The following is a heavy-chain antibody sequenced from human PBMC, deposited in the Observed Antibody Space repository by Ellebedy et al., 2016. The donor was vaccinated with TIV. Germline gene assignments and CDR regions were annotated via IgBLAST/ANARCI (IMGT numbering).Heavy chain of an antibody. CDR1: GFTFSSYG. Sequence: GESLKISCAASGFTFSSYGMHWVRQAPGKGLEWVAVIWYDGSNKYYADSVKGRFTISRDNSQNTLSLQMNSLRAEDTAVYYWARGGPGSSSPHDYWGQGTLVTVSS. V-gene: IGHV3-33*01. CDR2: IWYDGSNK. D-gene: IGHD2-2*01. J-gene: IGHJ4*02. CDR3: ARGGPGSSSPHDY.